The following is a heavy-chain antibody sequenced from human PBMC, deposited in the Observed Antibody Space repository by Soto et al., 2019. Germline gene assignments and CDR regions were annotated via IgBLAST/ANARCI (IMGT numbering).Heavy chain of an antibody. V-gene: IGHV1-3*01. D-gene: IGHD3-3*01. CDR1: GYTFTSYA. J-gene: IGHJ5*01. CDR3: ARDLSFMGPFFDFWSGYPPGQSWFDS. CDR2: INAGNGNT. Sequence: ASVKVSCKASGYTFTSYAMHWVRQAPGQRLERMGWINAGNGNTKYSQKFQGRVTITRDTSASTAYMELSSLRSEDTAVYYCARDLSFMGPFFDFWSGYPPGQSWFDSWGQGTLVTVSS.